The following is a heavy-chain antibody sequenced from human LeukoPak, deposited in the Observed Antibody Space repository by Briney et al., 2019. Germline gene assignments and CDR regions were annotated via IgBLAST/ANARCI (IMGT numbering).Heavy chain of an antibody. D-gene: IGHD5-12*01. Sequence: GGSLRLSCAASGFTFSNSWMHWVRQAPGKGLVWVSRINSDGSSTSYADSVKGRFTISRDNAKNTLYLQMNSLRAEDTAVYYCARENIVAYYFDYWGRGALVTVSS. CDR3: ARENIVAYYFDY. J-gene: IGHJ4*02. V-gene: IGHV3-74*01. CDR1: GFTFSNSW. CDR2: INSDGSST.